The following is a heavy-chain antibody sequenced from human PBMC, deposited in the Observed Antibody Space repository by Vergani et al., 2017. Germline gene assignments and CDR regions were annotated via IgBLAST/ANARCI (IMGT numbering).Heavy chain of an antibody. CDR1: GFTVSSNY. CDR2: IYSGGST. J-gene: IGHJ6*02. Sequence: EVQLVESGGGLVQPGGSLRLSCAASGFTVSSNYMSWVRQAPGKGLEWVSVIYSGGSTYYADSVKGRFTISRDNSKNTLYLHMNSLRAEDTAVYYCARDPRIHGMDVWGQGTTVTVSS. V-gene: IGHV3-66*02. CDR3: ARDPRIHGMDV.